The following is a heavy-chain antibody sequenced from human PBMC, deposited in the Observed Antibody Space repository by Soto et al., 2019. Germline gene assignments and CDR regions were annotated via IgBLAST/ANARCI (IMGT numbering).Heavy chain of an antibody. CDR1: GGTFSSYA. J-gene: IGHJ6*02. CDR3: ARSSAGYYGSGSYYTTYYYYGMDV. Sequence: QVQLVQSGAEVKKPGSSVKVSCKASGGTFSSYAISWVRQAPGQGLEWMGGVIPMFGTANYAQKFQGRVTMTADESTSTAYMELSSLRSEDTAVYYCARSSAGYYGSGSYYTTYYYYGMDVWGQGTTVTVSS. V-gene: IGHV1-69*01. D-gene: IGHD3-10*01. CDR2: VIPMFGTA.